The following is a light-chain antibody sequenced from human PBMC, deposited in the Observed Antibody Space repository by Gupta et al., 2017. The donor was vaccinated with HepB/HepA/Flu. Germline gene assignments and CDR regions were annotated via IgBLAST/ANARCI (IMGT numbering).Light chain of an antibody. J-gene: IGLJ2*01. CDR1: NIGSES. CDR3: QVWDTNSDHLI. CDR2: DDN. Sequence: SNVLTQLPSVSVAPGQTATMTCGGDNIGSESVHWYQQRPGQAPVLVVYDDNDRPSGIPGRFSGSKSGNMATLTISRVEAGDEADYYCQVWDTNSDHLIFGGGTKLTVL. V-gene: IGLV3-21*02.